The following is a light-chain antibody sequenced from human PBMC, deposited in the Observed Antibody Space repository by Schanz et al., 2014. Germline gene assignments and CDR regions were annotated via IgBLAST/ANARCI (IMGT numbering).Light chain of an antibody. CDR3: MQSLQTPLT. J-gene: IGKJ4*01. CDR2: LGA. CDR1: QSLLHSTGFNY. V-gene: IGKV2-28*01. Sequence: DIVLTQSPLSLPVTPGEPASISCRSSQSLLHSTGFNYVAWYLQKPGQSPQLLIYLGASRASWVSDRFSGSGSGTDFTLKVSRVEAEDVGVYYCMQSLQTPLTFGGGTRVEIK.